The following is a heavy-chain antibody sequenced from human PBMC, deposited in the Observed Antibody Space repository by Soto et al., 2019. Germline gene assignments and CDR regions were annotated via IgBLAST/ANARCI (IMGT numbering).Heavy chain of an antibody. CDR1: GGSSSGYY. CDR2: INHSGST. D-gene: IGHD1-1*01. J-gene: IGHJ4*02. CDR3: ARGGSGTTRSGQKTDY. V-gene: IGHV4-34*01. Sequence: PSETLSLTCAVYGGSSSGYYWSWIRQPPGKGLEWIGEINHSGSTNYNPSLKSRVTISVDTSKNQFSLKLSSVTAADTAVYYCARGGSGTTRSGQKTDYWGQGTLVTVSS.